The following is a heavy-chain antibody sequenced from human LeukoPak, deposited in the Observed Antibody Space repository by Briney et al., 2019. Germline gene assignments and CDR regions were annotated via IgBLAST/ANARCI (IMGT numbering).Heavy chain of an antibody. CDR3: ASAAYYDSSGYPLNYYGMDV. J-gene: IGHJ6*02. D-gene: IGHD3-22*01. Sequence: ASVKVSCKASGGTFSSYAISWVRQAPGQGLEWMGWINPNSGGTNYAQKFQGRVTMTRDTSISTAYMELSRLRSDDTAVYYCASAAYYDSSGYPLNYYGMDVWGQGTTVTVSS. CDR1: GGTFSSYA. V-gene: IGHV1-2*02. CDR2: INPNSGGT.